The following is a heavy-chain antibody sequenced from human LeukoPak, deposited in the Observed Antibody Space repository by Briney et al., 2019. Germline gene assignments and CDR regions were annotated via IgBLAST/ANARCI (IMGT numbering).Heavy chain of an antibody. D-gene: IGHD6-19*01. V-gene: IGHV3-30*01. Sequence: GGSLRLSCAASGFTFSSFVMHWVRQAPGKGPKWVAVISYDGSTKYYAGPVMGRFTISRDNSKNTVFLQMKSLRVEDTAVYYCARGQRPSGWSYNYFDPWGQGTLVPSPQ. J-gene: IGHJ5*02. CDR3: ARGQRPSGWSYNYFDP. CDR1: GFTFSSFV. CDR2: ISYDGSTK.